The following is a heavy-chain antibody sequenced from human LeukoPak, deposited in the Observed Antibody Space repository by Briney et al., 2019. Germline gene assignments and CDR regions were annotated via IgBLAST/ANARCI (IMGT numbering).Heavy chain of an antibody. V-gene: IGHV3-30*04. Sequence: GGSLRLSCAASGFTFSSYAMHWVRQAPGKGLEWVAVISYDGSNKYYADSVKGRFTISRDNSKNTLYLQMNSLRAEDTALYYCARAGYCSSTSCLSPIDYRGQGTLVTVSS. CDR2: ISYDGSNK. D-gene: IGHD2-2*01. CDR3: ARAGYCSSTSCLSPIDY. J-gene: IGHJ4*02. CDR1: GFTFSSYA.